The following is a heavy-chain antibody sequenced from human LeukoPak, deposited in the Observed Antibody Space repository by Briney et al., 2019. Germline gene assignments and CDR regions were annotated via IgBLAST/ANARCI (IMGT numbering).Heavy chain of an antibody. Sequence: GGSLRLSCVASGFTFSSYWMHWVRQAPGKGLVWVSRINSDGSSTTYADSVKGRFTISRDNGKNTVYVQMNSLRAEDTAVYYCARGGSSMGGYWGQGTLVTVSS. CDR2: INSDGSST. J-gene: IGHJ4*02. D-gene: IGHD3-16*01. CDR3: ARGGSSMGGY. CDR1: GFTFSSYW. V-gene: IGHV3-74*01.